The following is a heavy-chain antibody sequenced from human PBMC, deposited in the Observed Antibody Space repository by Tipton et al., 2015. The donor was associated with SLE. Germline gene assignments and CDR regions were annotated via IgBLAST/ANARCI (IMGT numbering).Heavy chain of an antibody. D-gene: IGHD3-22*01. CDR1: GFTFSYYA. V-gene: IGHV3-30*04. J-gene: IGHJ6*02. Sequence: SLRLSCAASGFTFSYYAMHWVRQAPGKGLEWVTFMSNGGSNQYYADSVKGRFTISRDNSKNTLSLQMNSLKTEDTAVYYCARRAATYFDSSVFFLWDFSSYGLVVWDQGPTVAV. CDR3: ARRAATYFDSSVFFLWDFSSYGLVV. CDR2: MSNGGSNQ.